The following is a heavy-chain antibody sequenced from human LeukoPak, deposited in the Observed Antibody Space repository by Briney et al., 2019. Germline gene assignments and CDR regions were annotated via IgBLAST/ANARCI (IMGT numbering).Heavy chain of an antibody. CDR2: INTNTGNP. J-gene: IGHJ6*03. Sequence: ASVKVSCKASGYTFSGYYMHWVRQAPGQGFEWMGWINTNTGNPTYAQGFTGRFVFSLDTSVSTAYLQISSLKAEDTAVYYCATDSGVAAFSYMDVWGKGTTVTVSS. CDR3: ATDSGVAAFSYMDV. V-gene: IGHV7-4-1*02. D-gene: IGHD6-19*01. CDR1: GYTFSGYY.